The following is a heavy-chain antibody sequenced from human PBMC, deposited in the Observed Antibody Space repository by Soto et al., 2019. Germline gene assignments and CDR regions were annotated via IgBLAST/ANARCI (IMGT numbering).Heavy chain of an antibody. CDR1: DGSFIGYY. Sequence: PSETLSLTCAVYDGSFIGYYCIFIRHPPFKGLEWIVEIFHGGSTDYSPSLKSRVTISVDTSKKQFSLELRFVTAADTAVYYCARPHYDSNTFYSFFDYWGQGTLVTVSS. CDR2: IFHGGST. J-gene: IGHJ4*02. CDR3: ARPHYDSNTFYSFFDY. D-gene: IGHD3-22*01. V-gene: IGHV4-34*12.